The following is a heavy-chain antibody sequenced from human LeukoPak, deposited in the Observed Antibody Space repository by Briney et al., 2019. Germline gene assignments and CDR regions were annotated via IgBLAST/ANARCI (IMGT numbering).Heavy chain of an antibody. CDR3: AKGSRSSGWYNWFDP. D-gene: IGHD6-19*01. CDR2: ISWNSGSI. V-gene: IGHV3-9*03. CDR1: GFTFDDYA. Sequence: GRSLRLSCAASGFTFDDYAMHWVRQAPGKGLEWVSGISWNSGSIGYADSVKGRFTISRDNAKNSLYLRMNSLRAEDMALYYCAKGSRSSGWYNWFDPWGQGTLVTVSS. J-gene: IGHJ5*02.